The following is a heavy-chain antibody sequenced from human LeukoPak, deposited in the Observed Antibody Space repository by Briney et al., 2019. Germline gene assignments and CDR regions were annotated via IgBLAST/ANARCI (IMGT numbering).Heavy chain of an antibody. Sequence: PSETLSLTCPVPGGSTSNYFCTWFRQSPGKGLEWIGRIHTSGSTNYNPSLKSRVSMSVDTSKNQCSLKLSSVTAADTAVYYCARDPEGHGYYFDYWGQGALVTVSS. CDR3: ARDPEGHGYYFDY. CDR1: GGSTSNYF. J-gene: IGHJ4*02. D-gene: IGHD3-3*01. CDR2: IHTSGST. V-gene: IGHV4-4*07.